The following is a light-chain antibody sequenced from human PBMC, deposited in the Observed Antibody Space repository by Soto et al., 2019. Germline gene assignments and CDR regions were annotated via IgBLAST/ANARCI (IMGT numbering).Light chain of an antibody. CDR2: GAS. CDR3: QQYGSSPWT. CDR1: QSVSSSY. J-gene: IGKJ1*01. V-gene: IGKV3-20*01. Sequence: EIVLTQSPGTLSLSPGERATLSCRASQSVSSSYLAWYQQKPGQAPRLLIYGASSRATGIPDRLSGSGSGTDFTLTISRLEPEDVAVDYGQQYGSSPWTFCQGTKVDIK.